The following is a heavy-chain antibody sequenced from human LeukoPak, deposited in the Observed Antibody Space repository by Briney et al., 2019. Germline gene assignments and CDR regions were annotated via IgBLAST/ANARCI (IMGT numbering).Heavy chain of an antibody. CDR2: IHPGDSDT. D-gene: IGHD1-14*01. Sequence: PGESLKISCKGSGYSFPSYWIGWVRQMPGKGLEWMGIIHPGDSDTRYSPSFQGQVTVSADKSISTAYLQWSSLKASDTAMYYCARQNTITRDYYSGMDVWGQXTTVTVYS. CDR1: GYSFPSYW. CDR3: ARQNTITRDYYSGMDV. J-gene: IGHJ6*02. V-gene: IGHV5-51*01.